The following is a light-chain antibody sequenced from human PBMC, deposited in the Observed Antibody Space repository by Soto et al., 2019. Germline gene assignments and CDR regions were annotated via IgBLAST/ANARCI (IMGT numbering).Light chain of an antibody. CDR2: EVS. Sequence: QSALTQPASVSGSPGQSITISCTGTSSDVGGYNYVSWYQQHPGKAPKLMIYEVSNRPSGVSNRFSGSKSGNTASLTISGLPAEDEDYYYCSFYTSSTAFVFGTGTKLTVL. V-gene: IGLV2-14*01. CDR3: SFYTSSTAFV. CDR1: SSDVGGYNY. J-gene: IGLJ1*01.